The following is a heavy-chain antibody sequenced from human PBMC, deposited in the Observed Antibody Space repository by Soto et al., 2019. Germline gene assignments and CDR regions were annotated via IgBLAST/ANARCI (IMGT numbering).Heavy chain of an antibody. D-gene: IGHD4-17*01. V-gene: IGHV3-23*01. CDR2: IRTSVGDT. Sequence: GGSLRLSCAASGFTFSSYAMNWVRQAPGKGLEWVSTIRTSVGDTYYAASVKGRFTISRDNSKSTVYLHLNSLRAEDTAIYYCAKDPTYDYGYFDSWGQGTLVTVSS. CDR1: GFTFSSYA. CDR3: AKDPTYDYGYFDS. J-gene: IGHJ4*02.